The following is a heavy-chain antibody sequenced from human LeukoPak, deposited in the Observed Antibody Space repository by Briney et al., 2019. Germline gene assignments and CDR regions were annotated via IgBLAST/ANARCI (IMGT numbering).Heavy chain of an antibody. Sequence: PWETLSLTCTVSGGSMSFYYWNWIRQSPGKGLEWIGYIYYTGSTKYNPSLQSRVTISVDKSENQFSLNLYSVTAADTAVYYCARVGYYDSSGYLDYWGQGTQVTVSS. J-gene: IGHJ4*02. V-gene: IGHV4-59*01. D-gene: IGHD3-22*01. CDR2: IYYTGST. CDR1: GGSMSFYY. CDR3: ARVGYYDSSGYLDY.